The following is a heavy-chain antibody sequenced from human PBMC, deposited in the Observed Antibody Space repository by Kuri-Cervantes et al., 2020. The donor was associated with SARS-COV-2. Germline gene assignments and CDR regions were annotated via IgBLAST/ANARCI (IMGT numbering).Heavy chain of an antibody. CDR1: GFTFSSYS. CDR2: ISSSSSYI. V-gene: IGHV3-21*04. Sequence: GGSLRLSCAASGFTFSSYSMNWVRQAPGKGLEWVSSISSSSSYIYYADSVKGRFTISRDNAKNSLYLQMNSLRAEDTAVYYCAKSRSGSSTSAFDIWGQGTMVTVSS. J-gene: IGHJ3*02. D-gene: IGHD1-26*01. CDR3: AKSRSGSSTSAFDI.